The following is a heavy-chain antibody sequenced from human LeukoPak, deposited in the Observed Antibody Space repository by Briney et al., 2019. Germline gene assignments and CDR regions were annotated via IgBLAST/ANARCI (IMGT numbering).Heavy chain of an antibody. D-gene: IGHD6-13*01. CDR3: ARRLSSWNAFD. CDR2: IYYSGST. Sequence: SETLSLTCTVSGGSITYYHWSWIRQPPGKGLEWIGYIYYSGSTNYNPSLKSRVTISVDTPKNQFSLKLSSVTAADTAVYYCARRLSSWNAFDYGAREPWSPSPQ. V-gene: IGHV4-59*08. J-gene: IGHJ4*02. CDR1: GGSITYYH.